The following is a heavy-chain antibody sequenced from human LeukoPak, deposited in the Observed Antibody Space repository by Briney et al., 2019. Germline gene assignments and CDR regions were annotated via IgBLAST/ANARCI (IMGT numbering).Heavy chain of an antibody. V-gene: IGHV4-39*01. J-gene: IGHJ4*02. Sequence: SETLSLTCTVSGGSISSSSYYWGWIRQPPGKGLEWIGSIYYTGTTYYNPSLKSRVTISVDASKNQFSLNLSSVTAADTAVYYCARRIAVAGDYWGQRTLVTVSS. D-gene: IGHD6-13*01. CDR2: IYYTGTT. CDR3: ARRIAVAGDY. CDR1: GGSISSSSYY.